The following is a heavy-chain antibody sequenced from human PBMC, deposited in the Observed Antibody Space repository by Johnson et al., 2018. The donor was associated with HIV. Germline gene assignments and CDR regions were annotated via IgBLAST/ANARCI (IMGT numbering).Heavy chain of an antibody. CDR3: AREVSTKIVVVREAFDI. V-gene: IGHV3-30*03. CDR1: GFTFSSYG. D-gene: IGHD3-22*01. CDR2: ISYDGSNK. Sequence: VQLVESGGGVVQPGRSLRLSCAASGFTFSSYGMHWVRHAPGKGLEWVAVISYDGSNKYYAASVKGRFTISRDNAKNSLYLQMNSLRAEDTAVYYCAREVSTKIVVVREAFDIWGQGTLVTVAS. J-gene: IGHJ3*02.